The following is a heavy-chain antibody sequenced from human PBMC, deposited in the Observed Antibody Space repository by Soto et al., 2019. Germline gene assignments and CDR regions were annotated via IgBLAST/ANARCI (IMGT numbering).Heavy chain of an antibody. CDR2: IDPSDSYT. Sequence: PGESLKISCKGSGYSFTSYWISWVRQMPGKGLEWMGRIDPSDSYTNYSPSFQGHVTISADKSISTAYLQWSSLKASDTAMYYCARQTAPLAYCGGDCYYNAFDIWGQGTMVTVS. D-gene: IGHD2-21*02. J-gene: IGHJ3*02. V-gene: IGHV5-10-1*01. CDR3: ARQTAPLAYCGGDCYYNAFDI. CDR1: GYSFTSYW.